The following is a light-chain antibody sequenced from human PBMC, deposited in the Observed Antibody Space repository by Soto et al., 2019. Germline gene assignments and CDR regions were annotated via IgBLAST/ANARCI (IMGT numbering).Light chain of an antibody. J-gene: IGKJ5*01. CDR1: QSISRN. V-gene: IGKV3-11*01. Sequence: EIVMTQSPATLSVSPGRRATLSCRASQSISRNLAWYQQKPGQAPRLLLHAASTRATGLPARFSGSGSGTDFTLTISSLEPEDFAVYYCQQRSNWPRSITFGQGTRLEIK. CDR2: AAS. CDR3: QQRSNWPRSIT.